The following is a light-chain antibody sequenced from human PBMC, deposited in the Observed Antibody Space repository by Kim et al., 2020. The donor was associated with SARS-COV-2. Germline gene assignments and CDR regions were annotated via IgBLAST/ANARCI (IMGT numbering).Light chain of an antibody. CDR3: QKCDSAPWT. Sequence: VGDRVTMTCRASQDIINYVDWFQLKPGKAPKLLIYAASALQPGVPSRVSGSGSGTDFTLTVTSLQPEDVATYYCQKCDSAPWTFGQGTKVDIK. CDR1: QDIINY. V-gene: IGKV1-27*01. CDR2: AAS. J-gene: IGKJ1*01.